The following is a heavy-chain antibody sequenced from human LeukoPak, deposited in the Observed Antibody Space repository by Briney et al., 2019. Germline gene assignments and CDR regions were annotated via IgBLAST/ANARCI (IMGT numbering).Heavy chain of an antibody. V-gene: IGHV3-7*03. J-gene: IGHJ4*02. CDR3: ARSLPYGTTWYGRSDF. D-gene: IGHD6-13*01. Sequence: AGGSLRLSCAASGFPFNAYWMTWVSQAPGKGLEWVANIRQDGDTKYYVDSVKGRFTISRDNAMNSLYIQMNSLRAEDTAIYYCARSLPYGTTWYGRSDFWGQGTLVTVSS. CDR2: IRQDGDTK. CDR1: GFPFNAYW.